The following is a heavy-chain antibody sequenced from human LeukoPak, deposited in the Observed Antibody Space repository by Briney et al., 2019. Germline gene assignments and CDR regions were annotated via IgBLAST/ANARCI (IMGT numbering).Heavy chain of an antibody. CDR1: GGAISSGDYY. Sequence: SQTLSLTCTVSGGAISSGDYYWSWIRQPPGKGLEWIGYIYYSGSTYYNPSLKSRVTISVDTSKNQFSLKLSSVTAADTAVYYCARSQLYCSSTSCYVNWFDPWGQGTLVTVSS. CDR3: ARSQLYCSSTSCYVNWFDP. D-gene: IGHD2-2*01. V-gene: IGHV4-30-4*01. J-gene: IGHJ5*02. CDR2: IYYSGST.